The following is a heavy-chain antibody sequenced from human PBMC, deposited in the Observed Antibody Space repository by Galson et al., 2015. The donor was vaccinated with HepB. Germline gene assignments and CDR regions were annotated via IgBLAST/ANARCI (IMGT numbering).Heavy chain of an antibody. CDR3: ARSLKYSSSCGSFDL. D-gene: IGHD6-6*01. Sequence: PALVKPTQTLTLTCTFSGFSLSTSGMCVSWIRQPPGKALEWLALIDWDDDKYYSTSLKTRLTISKDTSKNQVVLTMTNMDPVDTATYYCARSLKYSSSCGSFDLWGRGTRVTVSS. CDR2: IDWDDDK. V-gene: IGHV2-70*01. CDR1: GFSLSTSGMC. J-gene: IGHJ2*01.